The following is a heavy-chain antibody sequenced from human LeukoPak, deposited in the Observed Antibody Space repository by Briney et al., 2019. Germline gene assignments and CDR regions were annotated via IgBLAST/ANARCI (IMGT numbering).Heavy chain of an antibody. J-gene: IGHJ5*02. CDR1: GYTFTSYD. Sequence: AASVKVSCKASGYTFTSYDINWVRQATGQGLEWMGWMNPNSGNTGYAQKFQGRVTMTRNTSISTAYMELNSLRSEDTAVYYCATDSSGYNWFDPWGQGTLVTVSS. V-gene: IGHV1-8*01. CDR3: ATDSSGYNWFDP. D-gene: IGHD6-19*01. CDR2: MNPNSGNT.